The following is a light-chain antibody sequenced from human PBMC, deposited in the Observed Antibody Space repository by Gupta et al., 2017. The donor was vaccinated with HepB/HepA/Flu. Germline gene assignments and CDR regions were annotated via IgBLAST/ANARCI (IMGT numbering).Light chain of an antibody. CDR1: QSGLYSSNNKNY. CDR2: WAS. V-gene: IGKV4-1*01. CDR3: QQEDSTPRT. Sequence: DIVMTQSPDSLAVSLGERATINCKSSQSGLYSSNNKNYLAWYQQKPGQPPKLLIYWASTRESGVPDRFSGSGSGTDFTLTISSLQAEDVAVYYCQQEDSTPRTFGHGTKVDIK. J-gene: IGKJ3*01.